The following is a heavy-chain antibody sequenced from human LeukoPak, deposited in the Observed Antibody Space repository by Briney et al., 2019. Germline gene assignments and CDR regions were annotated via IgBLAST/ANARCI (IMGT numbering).Heavy chain of an antibody. J-gene: IGHJ4*02. Sequence: GRSLRLSCAASGFTFSSYAMHWVRQAPGKGLEWVAVISYDGSNKYYADSVKGRFTISRDNSKNTLYLQMNSLRAEDTAVYYCAKADTRGYCSGGSCVPFDYWGQGTLVTVSS. V-gene: IGHV3-30*04. CDR2: ISYDGSNK. CDR1: GFTFSSYA. D-gene: IGHD2-15*01. CDR3: AKADTRGYCSGGSCVPFDY.